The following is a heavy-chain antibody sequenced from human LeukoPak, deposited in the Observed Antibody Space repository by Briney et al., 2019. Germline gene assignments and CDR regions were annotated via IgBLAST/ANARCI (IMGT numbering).Heavy chain of an antibody. D-gene: IGHD3-16*01. J-gene: IGHJ3*02. CDR1: GFTFSNYW. V-gene: IGHV3-74*01. CDR2: INTDGSNT. Sequence: PGGSLRLSCAASGFTFSNYWMDWVRQAPGKGLVWVSRINTDGSNTIYADSVKGRSTFSRDNAKNTLYLQMNSLRAEDTAVYYCAREHLGAFDIWGQGTMVTVSS. CDR3: AREHLGAFDI.